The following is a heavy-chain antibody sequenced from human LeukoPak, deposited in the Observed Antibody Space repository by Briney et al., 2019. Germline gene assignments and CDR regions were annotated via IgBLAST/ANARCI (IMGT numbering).Heavy chain of an antibody. J-gene: IGHJ3*02. CDR2: IYYSGST. Sequence: WFRQAPGKGLEWIGSIYYSGSTYYNPSLKSRVTISVDTSKNQFSLKLSSVTAADTAVYYCARKYSSSWYESTTYDAFDIWGQGTMVTVSS. V-gene: IGHV4-39*01. D-gene: IGHD6-13*01. CDR3: ARKYSSSWYESTTYDAFDI.